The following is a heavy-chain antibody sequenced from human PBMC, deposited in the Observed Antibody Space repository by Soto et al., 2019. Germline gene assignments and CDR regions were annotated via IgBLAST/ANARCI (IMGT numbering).Heavy chain of an antibody. J-gene: IGHJ5*02. D-gene: IGHD2-8*01. V-gene: IGHV4-61*01. CDR1: GGSVSSGSYY. CDR3: GRVAVLWFDL. CDR2: VYYSGST. Sequence: SETLSLTCTVSGGSVSSGSYYWSWIRQPPGKGLEWIGYVYYSGSTNYNPSLKSRVTISLDTSKNQFSLKLSSVTAADTAVYYCGRVAVLWFDLWGRGPLVTVSS.